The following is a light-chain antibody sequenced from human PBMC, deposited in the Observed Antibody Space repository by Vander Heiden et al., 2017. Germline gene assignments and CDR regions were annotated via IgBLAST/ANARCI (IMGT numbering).Light chain of an antibody. CDR3: ASWDDSLNAYV. J-gene: IGLJ1*01. CDR1: SSNIGRNT. V-gene: IGLV1-44*01. CDR2: NVD. Sequence: QSVLAQPPSASGTPGQTVTISCSGSSSNIGRNTVNWYQQLPGTAPDLLIFNVDQWPSGVPGRVSGSKSGASASLAISDLQSDDEADYYCASWDDSLNAYVFGSGTKVILL.